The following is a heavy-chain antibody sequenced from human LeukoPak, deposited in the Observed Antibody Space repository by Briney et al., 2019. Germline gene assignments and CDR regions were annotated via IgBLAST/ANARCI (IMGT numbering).Heavy chain of an antibody. J-gene: IGHJ4*02. CDR1: GFTFSTYS. Sequence: GGSLRLSCAASGFTFSTYSMNWVRQAPGKGLEWVSSISSSSSYIYYADSVKGRFTISRDNAKNSLHLHMNSLRAEDTPVYYCARPLKTTVTTIGYWGQGTLVTVSS. V-gene: IGHV3-21*01. CDR2: ISSSSSYI. CDR3: ARPLKTTVTTIGY. D-gene: IGHD4-17*01.